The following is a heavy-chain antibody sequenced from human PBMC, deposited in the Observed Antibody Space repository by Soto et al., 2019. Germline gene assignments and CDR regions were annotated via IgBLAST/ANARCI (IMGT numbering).Heavy chain of an antibody. CDR3: VSGPGRGPYDFDY. V-gene: IGHV3-73*01. J-gene: IGHJ4*02. CDR2: IGTKTYNYAT. D-gene: IGHD5-12*01. Sequence: EVQLVEAGEGMVQPGGSLKLSCAASGFNFSDSTTHWVRQAAGKGLEWVGRIGTKTYNYATTYAASVSGRFTISRDDSKNTAYLQMNSLNTEDTAVYYCVSGPGRGPYDFDYGGQGTQVTVSS. CDR1: GFNFSDST.